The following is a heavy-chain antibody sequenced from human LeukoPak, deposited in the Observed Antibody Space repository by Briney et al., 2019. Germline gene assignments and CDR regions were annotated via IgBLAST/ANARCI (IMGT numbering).Heavy chain of an antibody. Sequence: SETLSLTCAVYGGSFSGYYWSWIRQPPGKGLEWIGEINHSGSINYNPSLKSRVTISVDTSKNQFSLKLSSVTAADTAVYYCARFYGDNGNWFDPWGQGTLVTVSS. CDR3: ARFYGDNGNWFDP. V-gene: IGHV4-34*01. CDR1: GGSFSGYY. CDR2: INHSGSI. J-gene: IGHJ5*02. D-gene: IGHD4-17*01.